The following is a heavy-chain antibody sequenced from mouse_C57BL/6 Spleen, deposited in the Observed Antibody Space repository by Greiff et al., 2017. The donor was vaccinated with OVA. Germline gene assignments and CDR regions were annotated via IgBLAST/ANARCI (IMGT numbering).Heavy chain of an antibody. CDR1: GYSITSGYY. CDR2: ISYDGSN. D-gene: IGHD1-1*01. CDR3: ARVITTVVADYAMDY. Sequence: ESGPGLVKPSQSLSLTCSVTGYSITSGYYWNWIRQFPGNKLEWMGYISYDGSNNYNPSLKNRISITRDTSKNQFFLKLNSVTTEDTATYYCARVITTVVADYAMDYWGQGTSVTVSS. J-gene: IGHJ4*01. V-gene: IGHV3-6*01.